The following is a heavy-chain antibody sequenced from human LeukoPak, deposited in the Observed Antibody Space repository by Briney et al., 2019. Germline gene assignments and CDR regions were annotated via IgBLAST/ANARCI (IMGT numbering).Heavy chain of an antibody. CDR1: GYTLTELS. D-gene: IGHD3-22*01. Sequence: ASVKVPCKVSGYTLTELSMHWVRQAPGKGLEWMGGFDPADGETIYAQKFQGRVTMTEDTSTDTAYMELSSLRSEDTAVYYCATGSPIGVTMIVVVKALDAFDIWGQGTMVTVSS. J-gene: IGHJ3*02. V-gene: IGHV1-24*01. CDR3: ATGSPIGVTMIVVVKALDAFDI. CDR2: FDPADGET.